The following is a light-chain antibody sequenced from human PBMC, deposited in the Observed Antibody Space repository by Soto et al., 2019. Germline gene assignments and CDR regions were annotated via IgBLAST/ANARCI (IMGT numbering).Light chain of an antibody. CDR3: QQRSNWPRT. V-gene: IGKV3-11*01. J-gene: IGKJ4*01. CDR2: DAS. Sequence: EIVLTQSPATLSLSPGERATLSCRASQSVSSYLAWYQQKPGQAPRLLIYDASNRATGIPARFSGSGSGTDFTLTLSSLEPEDCAFYYCQQRSNWPRTFGGGTKVEIK. CDR1: QSVSSY.